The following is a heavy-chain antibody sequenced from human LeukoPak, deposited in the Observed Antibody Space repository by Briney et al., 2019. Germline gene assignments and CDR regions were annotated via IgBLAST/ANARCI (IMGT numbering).Heavy chain of an antibody. V-gene: IGHV3-23*01. D-gene: IGHD2-15*01. CDR1: GLRFSSYA. CDR3: AKEWSPNDY. CDR2: ISISGDTT. J-gene: IGHJ4*02. Sequence: GGSLRLSCAVSGLRFSSYAMSWVRQAPGKGLEWVSSISISGDTTNYADSVKGRFTISRDNSKNTLFLQVNSLRAEDTAVYYCAKEWSPNDYWGQGTRVTVSS.